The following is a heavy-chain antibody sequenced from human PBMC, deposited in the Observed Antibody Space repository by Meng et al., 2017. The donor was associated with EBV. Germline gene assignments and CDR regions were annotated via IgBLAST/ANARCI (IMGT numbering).Heavy chain of an antibody. J-gene: IGHJ4*02. V-gene: IGHV4-34*01. CDR1: GGSVNGYF. CDR3: ARVSPKRYFDYLAPPDY. Sequence: QVQLQQWGAGLLKPSETLSLTCPVYGGSVNGYFWSWIRQPPGKGLEWIGELHHSGSTNYNPSLKSRLRISVDTSKNQFSLNLTSVTAADTAVYYCARVSPKRYFDYLAPPDYWGQGTLVTVSS. CDR2: LHHSGST. D-gene: IGHD3-9*01.